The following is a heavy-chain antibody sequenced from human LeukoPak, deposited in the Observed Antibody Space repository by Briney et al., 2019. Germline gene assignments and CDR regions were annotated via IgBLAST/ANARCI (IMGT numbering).Heavy chain of an antibody. CDR3: AKSPDYDILTGYFDY. CDR1: GFTFSDYY. CDR2: ISGSGGST. V-gene: IGHV3-23*01. J-gene: IGHJ4*02. Sequence: GGSLRLSCAASGFTFSDYYMSWVRQAPGKGLEWVSAISGSGGSTYYADSVKGRFTISRDNSKNTLYLQMNSLRAEDTAVYYCAKSPDYDILTGYFDYWGQGTLVTVSS. D-gene: IGHD3-9*01.